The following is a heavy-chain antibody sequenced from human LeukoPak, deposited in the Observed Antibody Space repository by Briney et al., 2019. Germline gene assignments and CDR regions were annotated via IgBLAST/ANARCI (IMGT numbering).Heavy chain of an antibody. J-gene: IGHJ4*02. D-gene: IGHD5-12*01. Sequence: ASVKVSCKASGYTFTSYAINWVRQATGQGLEWMGWMNPNSGNTGYAQKFQGRVTMTRNTSISTAYMELSSLRSEDTAVYYCARSIGPGMVATFDYWGQGTLVTVSS. CDR2: MNPNSGNT. V-gene: IGHV1-8*01. CDR3: ARSIGPGMVATFDY. CDR1: GYTFTSYA.